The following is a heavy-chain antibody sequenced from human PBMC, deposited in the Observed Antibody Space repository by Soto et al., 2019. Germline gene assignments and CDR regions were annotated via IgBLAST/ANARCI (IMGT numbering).Heavy chain of an antibody. V-gene: IGHV3-23*01. D-gene: IGHD2-15*01. J-gene: IGHJ3*02. CDR2: ISGSGGST. CDR3: AKTRGGYCSGGSCYPLLHAFDI. CDR1: GFTFSSYA. Sequence: VGSLRLSCAASGFTFSSYAMSWVRQAPGKGLEWVSAISGSGGSTYYADSVKGRSTISRDNSKNTLYLQMNSLRAEDTAVYYCAKTRGGYCSGGSCYPLLHAFDIWGQGTMVTVSS.